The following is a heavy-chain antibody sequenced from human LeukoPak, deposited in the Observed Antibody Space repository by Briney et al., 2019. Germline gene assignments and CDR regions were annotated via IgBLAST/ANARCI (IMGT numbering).Heavy chain of an antibody. CDR2: INPSGGSS. CDR1: GYTFTSYY. D-gene: IGHD2-2*01. J-gene: IGHJ4*02. CDR3: ARDLEESSTSCYLDY. Sequence: ASVKVSCKASGYTFTSYYMHWVRQAPGQGLEWMGIINPSGGSSNYAQKFQGRVTMTRDTSTSTVYMELSSLRSEDTAVYYCARDLEESSTSCYLDYWGQGTLVTVSS. V-gene: IGHV1-46*01.